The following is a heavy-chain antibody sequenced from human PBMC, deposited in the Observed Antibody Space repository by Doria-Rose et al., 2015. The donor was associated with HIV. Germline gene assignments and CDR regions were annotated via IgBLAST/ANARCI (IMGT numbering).Heavy chain of an antibody. CDR2: IVSDDER. CDR3: ARIKSSRWYHKYYFDF. Sequence: QWGPVLVKPTETLTLTCTVSGVSLSSPGMGVSWIRQPPGKALEWLANIVSDDERSYKTSLKSRLTLSRGTSKSQVVLTMTDMDPVDTATYYCARIKSSRWYHKYYFDFWGQGTLVIVSA. CDR1: GVSLSSPGMG. J-gene: IGHJ4*02. D-gene: IGHD6-13*01. V-gene: IGHV2-26*01.